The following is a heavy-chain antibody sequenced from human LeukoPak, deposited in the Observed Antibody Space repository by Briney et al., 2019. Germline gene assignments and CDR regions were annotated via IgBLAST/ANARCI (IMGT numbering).Heavy chain of an antibody. V-gene: IGHV4-4*02. CDR2: VYHSGST. CDR1: GGSISSTDW. CDR3: ARGPGTALVRGGLY. J-gene: IGHJ4*02. Sequence: PSETLSLTCAVSGGSISSTDWWSWVRQPPGKGMAWIGEVYHSGSTNYNPSLNSRVTMSVDKSKNQFSLKLSSVTAADTAVYYCARGPGTALVRGGLYWGLGILVTASS. D-gene: IGHD6-13*01.